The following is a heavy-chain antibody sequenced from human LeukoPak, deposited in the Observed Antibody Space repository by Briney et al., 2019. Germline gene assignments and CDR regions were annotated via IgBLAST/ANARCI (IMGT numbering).Heavy chain of an antibody. D-gene: IGHD2-15*01. CDR2: ISAYNDNT. CDR1: GYTFTNNG. V-gene: IGHV1-18*01. CDR3: ARDVGYCSGGSCPHNAFDI. Sequence: ASVKVSCKASGYTFTNNGISWMRQAPGQGLEWMGWISAYNDNTNNAQKFQGRVTMTTDTSTSTAYMELRSLRSDDTAVYYCARDVGYCSGGSCPHNAFDIWGQGTMVTVS. J-gene: IGHJ3*02.